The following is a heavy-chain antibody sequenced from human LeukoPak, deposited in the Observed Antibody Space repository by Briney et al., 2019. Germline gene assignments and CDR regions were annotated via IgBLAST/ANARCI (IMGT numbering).Heavy chain of an antibody. CDR1: GYTFTGYY. D-gene: IGHD3-9*01. V-gene: IGHV1-2*02. J-gene: IGHJ4*01. CDR3: ASKNHYDILTGSPDY. Sequence: ASVKVSCKASGYTFTGYYMHWVRQAPGQGPEWMGWINPNSGGTNYAQKFQGRVTMTRDTSISTAYMQLSRLRSDDAAVYYCASKNHYDILTGSPDYWGQEPWSPSPQ. CDR2: INPNSGGT.